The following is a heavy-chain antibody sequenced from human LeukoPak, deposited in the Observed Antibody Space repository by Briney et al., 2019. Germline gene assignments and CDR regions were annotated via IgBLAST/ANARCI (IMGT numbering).Heavy chain of an antibody. CDR1: GFTFSSYE. CDR2: ISTSGSTI. D-gene: IGHD2-15*01. J-gene: IGHJ4*02. V-gene: IGHV3-48*03. CDR3: ARGRYCSGGSCYFDY. Sequence: PGGSLRLSCAASGFTFSSYEMNWVRQAPGRGLEWVSYISTSGSTIYYADSVKGRFTISRDNAKNSLYLQMNSLRAEDTAVYYCARGRYCSGGSCYFDYWGREPWSPSAQ.